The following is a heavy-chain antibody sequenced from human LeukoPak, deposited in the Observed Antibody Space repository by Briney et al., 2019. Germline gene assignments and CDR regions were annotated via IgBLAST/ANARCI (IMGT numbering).Heavy chain of an antibody. Sequence: GGSLRLSCAASGFTFSSYWMSWVRQAPGKGLVWVANIKQDGSEKYYVDSVKGRFTISRDNAKNSLYLQMNSLRAEDTAVYYCARDRVTGTTYWFDPWGQGTLVTVSS. CDR1: GFTFSSYW. D-gene: IGHD1-7*01. CDR3: ARDRVTGTTYWFDP. CDR2: IKQDGSEK. J-gene: IGHJ5*02. V-gene: IGHV3-7*01.